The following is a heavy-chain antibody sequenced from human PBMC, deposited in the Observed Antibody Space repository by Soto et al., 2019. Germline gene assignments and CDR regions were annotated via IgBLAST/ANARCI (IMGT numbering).Heavy chain of an antibody. CDR1: GFTFSSYA. Sequence: PGGSLRLSCAASGFTFSSYAMHWVRQAPGKGLEWVAVISYDGSNKYYADSVKGRFTISRDNSKNTLYLQMNSLRAEDTAVYYCARDDSSGYYSGSAFDIWGQGTMVTVSS. J-gene: IGHJ3*02. CDR3: ARDDSSGYYSGSAFDI. V-gene: IGHV3-30-3*01. CDR2: ISYDGSNK. D-gene: IGHD3-22*01.